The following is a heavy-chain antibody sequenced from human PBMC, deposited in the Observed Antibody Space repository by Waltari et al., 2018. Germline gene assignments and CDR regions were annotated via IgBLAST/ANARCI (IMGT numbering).Heavy chain of an antibody. Sequence: QVQLQESGPGLVKPSETLSLTCTVSGGSISSYYWSWIRQPAGKGLEWIGRIYSSGSTKDNPSLRSRVTMSVDTSKNQFSLKLNSVTAADTAVYYCARDWAAVADYCFDYWGQGTLVTVSS. D-gene: IGHD6-19*01. V-gene: IGHV4-4*07. J-gene: IGHJ4*02. CDR2: IYSSGST. CDR3: ARDWAAVADYCFDY. CDR1: GGSISSYY.